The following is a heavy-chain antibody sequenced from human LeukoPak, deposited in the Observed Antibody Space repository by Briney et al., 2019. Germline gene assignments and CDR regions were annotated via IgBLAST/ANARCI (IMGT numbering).Heavy chain of an antibody. CDR2: IWYDGSNK. D-gene: IGHD3-22*01. CDR3: AGGSSGYFFSFDY. Sequence: GGSLRLSCAASGFTFSSYGMHWVRQAPGKGLEWVAVIWYDGSNKYYADSVKGRFTISRDNSKNTLYLQMNSLRAEDTAVYYCAGGSSGYFFSFDYWGQGTLVTVS. J-gene: IGHJ4*02. CDR1: GFTFSSYG. V-gene: IGHV3-33*01.